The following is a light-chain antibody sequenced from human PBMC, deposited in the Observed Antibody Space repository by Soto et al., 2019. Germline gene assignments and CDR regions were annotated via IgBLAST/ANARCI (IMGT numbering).Light chain of an antibody. V-gene: IGKV3-20*01. CDR2: GIS. Sequence: VQTQHPGTCSFSPGKRGPVSFRASHTISSSYLAWYQQKPGQAPRLLMYGISRRATGIPDRFSGSGSGTDFTLTISRLEPEDFAVYYCQQYGSSLWTFAQG. CDR3: QQYGSSLWT. CDR1: HTISSSY. J-gene: IGKJ1*01.